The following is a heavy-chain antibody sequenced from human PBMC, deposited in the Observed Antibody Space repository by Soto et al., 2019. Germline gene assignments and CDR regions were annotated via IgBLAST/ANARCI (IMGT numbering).Heavy chain of an antibody. CDR1: GFTFSSYW. Sequence: PGGSLRLSCAASGFTFSSYWMSWVRQAPGKGLEWVANIKQDGSEKYYVDSVKGRFTISRDNAKNSLYLQMNSLRAEDTAVYYCARLAYDYWIYDMDVWGKGTTVTVSS. V-gene: IGHV3-7*05. D-gene: IGHD2-21*01. J-gene: IGHJ6*03. CDR2: IKQDGSEK. CDR3: ARLAYDYWIYDMDV.